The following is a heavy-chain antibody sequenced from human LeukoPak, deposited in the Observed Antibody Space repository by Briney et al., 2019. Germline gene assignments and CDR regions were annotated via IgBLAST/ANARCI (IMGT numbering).Heavy chain of an antibody. CDR3: ARGANWNFDY. D-gene: IGHD1-20*01. J-gene: IGHJ4*02. CDR1: GGSISSSSYY. V-gene: IGHV4-61*02. Sequence: PSETLSLTCTVSGGSISSSSYYWSWIRQPAGKGLEWIGRIYTSGSTNYNPSLKSRVTMSVDTSKNQFSLKLSSVTAADTAVYYCARGANWNFDYWGQGTLVTVSS. CDR2: IYTSGST.